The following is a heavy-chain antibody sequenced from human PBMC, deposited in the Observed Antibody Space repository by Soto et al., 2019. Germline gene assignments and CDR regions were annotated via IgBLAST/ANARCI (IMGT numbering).Heavy chain of an antibody. Sequence: QVQLVQSGAEVKKPGSSVKVSCKASGGTFSSYTISWVRQAPGQGLEWMGRIIPILGIANYAQKFEGRVTINADKSTSTGYRERSSVRSEDRAVYYCARAESGLNEGEGGMEVWGQGTTVIVSS. D-gene: IGHD3-16*01. CDR2: IIPILGIA. V-gene: IGHV1-69*02. CDR3: ARAESGLNEGEGGMEV. CDR1: GGTFSSYT. J-gene: IGHJ6*02.